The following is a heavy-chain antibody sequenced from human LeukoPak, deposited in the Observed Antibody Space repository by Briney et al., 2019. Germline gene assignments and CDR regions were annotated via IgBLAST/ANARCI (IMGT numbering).Heavy chain of an antibody. CDR2: INSDASNT. V-gene: IGHV3-74*01. J-gene: IGHJ6*02. CDR3: ANDKSFHMDV. Sequence: GGSLRLSCVASGFTLRMYWMHWVRQVPGKGLVWVSRINSDASNTTYADSVKGRFTISRDNAKNTLYLQMNNLRAEDTAVYYCANDKSFHMDVWGQGTTVTVSS. CDR1: GFTLRMYW. D-gene: IGHD1-1*01.